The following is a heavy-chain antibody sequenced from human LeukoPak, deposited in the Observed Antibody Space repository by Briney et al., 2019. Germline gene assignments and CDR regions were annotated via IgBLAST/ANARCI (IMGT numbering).Heavy chain of an antibody. CDR3: ASSLGYSGSWYDY. V-gene: IGHV4-59*08. D-gene: IGHD6-13*01. J-gene: IGHJ4*02. CDR1: GGSISSYY. Sequence: SETLSLTCTVSGGSISSYYGSWIRQPPGKGLEWIGYIYYSGSTNYNPSLKSRVTISVDTSKNQFSLKLSSVTAADTAVYYCASSLGYSGSWYDYWGQGTLVTVSS. CDR2: IYYSGST.